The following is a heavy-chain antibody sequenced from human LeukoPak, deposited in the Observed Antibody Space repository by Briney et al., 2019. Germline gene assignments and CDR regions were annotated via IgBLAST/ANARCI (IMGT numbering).Heavy chain of an antibody. CDR3: ARDSSGNDI. Sequence: SETLSLTCTVSGDSISTYYWSWIRQPAGKGLEWIGRMYVRGRTNYNPSLKSRVTMSVDTSKNKFSLKLSSVTAADTAVYYCARDSSGNDIWGQGTTVTVSS. J-gene: IGHJ3*02. CDR2: MYVRGRT. V-gene: IGHV4-4*07. CDR1: GDSISTYY. D-gene: IGHD6-25*01.